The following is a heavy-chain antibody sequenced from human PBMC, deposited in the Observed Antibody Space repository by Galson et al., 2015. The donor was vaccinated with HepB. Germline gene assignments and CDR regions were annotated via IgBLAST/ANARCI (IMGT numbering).Heavy chain of an antibody. V-gene: IGHV3-11*03. Sequence: SLRLSCAASGFTFSDYYMSWIRQAPGKGLEWVSYISSSSSYTNYADSVKGRFTISRDNAKNSLYLQMNSLRAEDTAVYYCAGKYSSSWWGEESYFDLWGRGTLVTVSS. CDR1: GFTFSDYY. J-gene: IGHJ2*01. CDR2: ISSSSSYT. D-gene: IGHD6-13*01. CDR3: AGKYSSSWWGEESYFDL.